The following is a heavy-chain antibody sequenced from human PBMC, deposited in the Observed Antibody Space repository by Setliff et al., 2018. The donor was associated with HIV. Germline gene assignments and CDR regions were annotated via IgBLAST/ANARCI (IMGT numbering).Heavy chain of an antibody. CDR1: GESSNNDA. CDR2: ISYNEYT. CDR3: ARDHNSGTLHAFDL. V-gene: IGHV4-59*01. J-gene: IGHJ3*01. Sequence: TSETLSLTCAVFGESSNNDAWTWIRQPPGKGLEWIGHISYNEYTNYNPSLKSRVTISLDTSKKHFSLDLYSVTAADTAVYYCARDHNSGTLHAFDLWGQGTKVTVS. D-gene: IGHD1-26*01.